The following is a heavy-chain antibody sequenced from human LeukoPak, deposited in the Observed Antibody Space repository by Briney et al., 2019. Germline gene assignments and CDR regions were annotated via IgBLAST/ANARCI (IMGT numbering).Heavy chain of an antibody. J-gene: IGHJ4*02. Sequence: KPSETLSLTCTVSGGSISSSSYYWGWIRQPPGKGLEWIGSIYYSGSTYYNPSLKSRVTISVDTSKNQFSLKLISVTAADTAVYYCARHIVPTVVPTPRGGFDYWGQGTLVTVSS. CDR2: IYYSGST. D-gene: IGHD4-23*01. V-gene: IGHV4-39*01. CDR3: ARHIVPTVVPTPRGGFDY. CDR1: GGSISSSSYY.